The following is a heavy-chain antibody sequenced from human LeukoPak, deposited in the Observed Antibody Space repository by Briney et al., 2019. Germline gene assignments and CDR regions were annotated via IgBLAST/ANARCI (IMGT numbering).Heavy chain of an antibody. J-gene: IGHJ6*02. CDR1: GYTFTSYG. D-gene: IGHD3-3*01. CDR2: ISAYNGNT. CDR3: ARDYYDFWSGPRYGMDV. Sequence: ASVKVSRKASGYTFTSYGISWVRQAPGQGLEWMGWISAYNGNTNYAQKLQGRVTMTTDTSTSTAYMELRSLRSDDTAVYYCARDYYDFWSGPRYGMDVWGQGTTVTVSS. V-gene: IGHV1-18*01.